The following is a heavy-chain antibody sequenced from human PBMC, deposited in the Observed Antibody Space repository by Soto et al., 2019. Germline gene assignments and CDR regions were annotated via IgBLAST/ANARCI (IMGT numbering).Heavy chain of an antibody. CDR1: GFTFSSYG. D-gene: IGHD3-22*01. CDR3: AKSSRFDDNYGYLDY. CDR2: ISYDGRNK. J-gene: IGHJ4*02. Sequence: QVQLVASGGGVVQPGRSLRLSCAASGFTFSSYGMHQVRQAPGKGLGWVAVISYDGRNKYHADSVKGRFTISRDNSKNTLYLQMNSMRAEDTAVDYCAKSSRFDDNYGYLDYWGQGTLVTVSS. V-gene: IGHV3-30*18.